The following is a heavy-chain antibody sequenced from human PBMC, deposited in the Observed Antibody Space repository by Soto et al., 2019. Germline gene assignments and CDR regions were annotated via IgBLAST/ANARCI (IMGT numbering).Heavy chain of an antibody. Sequence: SETLSLTCTVSGGSISSGDYYWSWIRQPPGKGLEWIGYIYYSGSTNYNPSLKSRVTISVDTSKNQFSLKLSSVTAADTAVYYCASKASGGFDYWGQGTLVTVSS. CDR3: ASKASGGFDY. CDR2: IYYSGST. J-gene: IGHJ4*02. CDR1: GGSISSGDYY. D-gene: IGHD2-15*01. V-gene: IGHV4-61*08.